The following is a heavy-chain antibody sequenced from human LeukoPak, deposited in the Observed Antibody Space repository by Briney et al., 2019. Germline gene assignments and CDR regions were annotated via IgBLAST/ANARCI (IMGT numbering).Heavy chain of an antibody. D-gene: IGHD2-2*01. CDR1: GYTFTGYY. CDR3: ARVKIGYCSSTSCHPHYYYYYYMDV. J-gene: IGHJ6*03. Sequence: GASVTVSFKASGYTFTGYYMHWVRQAPGQGLEWMGWINPNSGGTNYAQKFQGRVTMTRDTSISTAYMELSRLRSDDTAVYYCARVKIGYCSSTSCHPHYYYYYYMDVWGKGTTVTVSS. CDR2: INPNSGGT. V-gene: IGHV1-2*02.